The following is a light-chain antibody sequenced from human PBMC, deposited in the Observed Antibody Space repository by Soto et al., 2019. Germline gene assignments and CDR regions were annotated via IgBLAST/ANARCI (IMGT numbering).Light chain of an antibody. Sequence: DIQMTHSPSTLSASVGDRVTITCRASQSISSWLAWYQQKPGKAPKLLIYKASSLESGVPSRFSGSGSGTEFTLTISSLQPDDFATYYCQQIRTFGQGAVVDIK. V-gene: IGKV1-5*03. CDR3: QQIRT. CDR1: QSISSW. J-gene: IGKJ1*01. CDR2: KAS.